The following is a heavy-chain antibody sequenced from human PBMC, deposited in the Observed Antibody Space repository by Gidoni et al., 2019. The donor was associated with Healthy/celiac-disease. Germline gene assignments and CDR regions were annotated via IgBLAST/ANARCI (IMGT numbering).Heavy chain of an antibody. CDR1: GYTFSSYA. D-gene: IGHD6-13*01. V-gene: IGHV3-23*04. CDR2: ICGVGGST. J-gene: IGHJ4*02. CDR3: AKGGIAAAEKVD. Sequence: EVQLVEAGGGWVQPGGALRRYCAASGYTFSSYAMSWVRQAPGKGLEWVSAICGVGGSTYYADSVKGRFTISRDNSKNTLYLQMNSLRAEDTAVYYCAKGGIAAAEKVDWGQGTLFTVSS.